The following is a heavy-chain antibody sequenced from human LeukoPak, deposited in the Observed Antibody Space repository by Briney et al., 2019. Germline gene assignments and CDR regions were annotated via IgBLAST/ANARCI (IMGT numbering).Heavy chain of an antibody. Sequence: SETLSLTCAVYGGSFSGYYWSWIRQPPGKGLEWIGEINHSGSTNYNPSLKSRVTISVDTSKNQFSLKLSSVTAADTAVYYCARQGIDAFDIWGQGTLVTVSS. V-gene: IGHV4-34*01. J-gene: IGHJ3*02. CDR3: ARQGIDAFDI. CDR2: INHSGST. CDR1: GGSFSGYY.